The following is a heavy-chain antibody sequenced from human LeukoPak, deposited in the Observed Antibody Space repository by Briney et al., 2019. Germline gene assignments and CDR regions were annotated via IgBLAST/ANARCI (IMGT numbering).Heavy chain of an antibody. CDR2: ISAYNGNT. D-gene: IGHD2-15*01. CDR3: ARVFCSGGSCYATIDP. J-gene: IGHJ5*02. V-gene: IGHV1-18*01. CDR1: GYIFTSYG. Sequence: ASVKVSCKASGYIFTSYGISWVRQAPGQGLEWMGWISAYNGNTNYAQKLQGRVTITTDTSTSTAYMELRSLRCDDTAVYYCARVFCSGGSCYATIDPWGQGTLVTVSS.